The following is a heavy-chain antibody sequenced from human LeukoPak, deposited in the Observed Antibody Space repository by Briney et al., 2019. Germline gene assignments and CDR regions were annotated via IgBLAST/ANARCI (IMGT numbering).Heavy chain of an antibody. D-gene: IGHD4-17*01. CDR3: ASGDANTAAAFDI. Sequence: PSETLSLTCTVSGGSISSYYWNWIRQPAGKGLEWIGRIYTSGSTNYNYNPSLKSRVTMPVDTSKNQFSLKLSSVTPAATAVYYCASGDANTAAAFDIWGQGTMVTVSS. J-gene: IGHJ3*02. CDR1: GGSISSYY. CDR2: IYTSGSTNY. V-gene: IGHV4-4*07.